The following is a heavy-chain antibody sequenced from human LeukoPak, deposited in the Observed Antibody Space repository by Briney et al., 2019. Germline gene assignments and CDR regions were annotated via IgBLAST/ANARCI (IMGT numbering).Heavy chain of an antibody. Sequence: GRSLRLSCAASGFTFSSYGMHWVRQAPGKGLEWVAVIWYEGSNKYYADSVKGRFTIARDNSKNTLYLQMNSLRAEDTAVYYCARDFFTISYYYDSSGYYSPEPMNYWGQGTLVTVSS. CDR1: GFTFSSYG. CDR3: ARDFFTISYYYDSSGYYSPEPMNY. CDR2: IWYEGSNK. V-gene: IGHV3-33*01. J-gene: IGHJ4*02. D-gene: IGHD3-22*01.